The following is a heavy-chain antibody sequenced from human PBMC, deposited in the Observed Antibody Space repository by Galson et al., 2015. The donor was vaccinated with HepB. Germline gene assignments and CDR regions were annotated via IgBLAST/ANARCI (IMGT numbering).Heavy chain of an antibody. D-gene: IGHD6-6*01. CDR3: AREVGESSSSGVDY. V-gene: IGHV4-38-2*02. CDR2: IYHSGST. Sequence: LSLTCTVSGYSISSGYYWGWIRQPPGKGLEWIGSIYHSGSTNYNPSLKSRVTMSVDTSKNQFSLELSSVTAADTAVYYCAREVGESSSSGVDYWGQGTLVTVSS. CDR1: GYSISSGYY. J-gene: IGHJ4*02.